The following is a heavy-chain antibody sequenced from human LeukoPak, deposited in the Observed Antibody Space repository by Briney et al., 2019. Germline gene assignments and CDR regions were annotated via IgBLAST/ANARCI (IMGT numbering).Heavy chain of an antibody. CDR2: IWYDGSNK. CDR3: ATSPQILLFDY. V-gene: IGHV3-33*01. J-gene: IGHJ4*02. D-gene: IGHD2/OR15-2a*01. Sequence: GGSLRLSCAASGFTFSSYGMHWVRQAPGKGLEWVAVIWYDGSNKYYADSVKGRFTISRDNSKNTLYLQMNSLRAEDTAVYYCATSPQILLFDYWGQGTLVTVSS. CDR1: GFTFSSYG.